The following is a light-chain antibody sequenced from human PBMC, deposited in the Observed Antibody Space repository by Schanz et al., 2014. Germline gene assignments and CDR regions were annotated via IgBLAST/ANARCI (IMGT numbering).Light chain of an antibody. J-gene: IGLJ2*01. V-gene: IGLV1-44*01. CDR2: SNN. CDR1: SSNIGSNT. Sequence: QSVLTQPPSASGTPGQRVTISCSGSSSNIGSNTVNWYQQLPGTAPKLLIYSNNQRPSGVPDRFSGSKSGNTASLTVSGLQAEDEADYYCSSYAGSNNLVFGGGTKVTVL. CDR3: SSYAGSNNLV.